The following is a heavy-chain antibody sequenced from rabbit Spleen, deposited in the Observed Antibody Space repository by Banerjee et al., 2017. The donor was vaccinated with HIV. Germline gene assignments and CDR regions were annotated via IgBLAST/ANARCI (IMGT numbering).Heavy chain of an antibody. V-gene: IGHV1S47*01. CDR2: IDPVFGIT. CDR3: ARDGAGGSYFAL. D-gene: IGHD8-1*01. Sequence: QEQLVESGGGLVQPEGSLTLTCKASGFTLSSYYMNWVRQAPGKGLEWIGYIDPVFGITYYANWVNGRFSISRENAQNTVDLKMNSLTAADTATYFCARDGAGGSYFALWGPGTLVTVS. J-gene: IGHJ6*01. CDR1: GFTLSSYY.